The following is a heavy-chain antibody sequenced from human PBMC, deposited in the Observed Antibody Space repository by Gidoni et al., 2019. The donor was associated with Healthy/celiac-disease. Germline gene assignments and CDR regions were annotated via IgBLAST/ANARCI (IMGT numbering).Heavy chain of an antibody. CDR2: ISGSGGST. CDR1: GFTLSSYA. D-gene: IGHD2-21*02. V-gene: IGHV3-23*01. Sequence: EVKLLESGGGLVQPGGSLRLSCAASGFTLSSYATSWVRQAPGKGLEWVSAISGSGGSTYYADSVKGRFTISRDNSKNTLYLQMNSLRAEDTAVYYCAKDFTYCGGDCYSYNWFDPWGQGTLVTVSS. CDR3: AKDFTYCGGDCYSYNWFDP. J-gene: IGHJ5*02.